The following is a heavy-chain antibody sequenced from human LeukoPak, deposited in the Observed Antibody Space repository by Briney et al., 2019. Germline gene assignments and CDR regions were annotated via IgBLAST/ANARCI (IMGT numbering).Heavy chain of an antibody. CDR2: FEREDGET. CDR1: GYTLTVLS. J-gene: IGHJ4*02. V-gene: IGHV1-24*01. Sequence: ASVKVSCKVSGYTLTVLSIHWVRQAPGEGLEWRGGFEREDGETIYAQKSQGRVTMTEDTSTDTAYMERSSLRSEDTAVYYCATRHPQWLALPNWGQGTLVTVSS. D-gene: IGHD6-19*01. CDR3: ATRHPQWLALPN.